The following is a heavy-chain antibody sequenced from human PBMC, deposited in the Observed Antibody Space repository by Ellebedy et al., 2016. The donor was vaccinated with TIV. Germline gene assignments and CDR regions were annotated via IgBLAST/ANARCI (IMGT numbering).Heavy chain of an antibody. CDR3: AGGRGGRVEY. V-gene: IGHV3-7*01. Sequence: PGGSLRLSCAASGLTFTDFWMNWFRHAPGKVLEWVANIKHDGSEQNYVGSVNGRFTISRDNAKNSLSLQMNTLRTEDTAVDYCAGGRGGRVEYWGQGIMVTVSS. CDR1: GLTFTDFW. J-gene: IGHJ4*02. CDR2: IKHDGSEQ. D-gene: IGHD3-16*01.